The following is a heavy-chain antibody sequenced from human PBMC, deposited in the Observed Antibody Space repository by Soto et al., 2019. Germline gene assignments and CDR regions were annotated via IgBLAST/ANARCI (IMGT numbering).Heavy chain of an antibody. CDR2: TYHSGNP. Sequence: TLSLTCAVSGDPISTGGYTWTWIRQPPGKALEWIGHTYHSGNPYYNPSLKSRVIISVDSSKNQFSLKLSSVTAADTAVYYCVGGPYYYYGMDVWGQGTTVTASS. J-gene: IGHJ6*02. V-gene: IGHV4-30-2*01. CDR3: VGGPYYYYGMDV. D-gene: IGHD3-16*01. CDR1: GDPISTGGYT.